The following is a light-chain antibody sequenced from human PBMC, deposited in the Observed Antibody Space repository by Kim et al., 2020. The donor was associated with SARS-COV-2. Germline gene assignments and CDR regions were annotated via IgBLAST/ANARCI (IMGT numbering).Light chain of an antibody. CDR1: QSIRTW. J-gene: IGKJ2*01. CDR3: QKYGGDTFT. Sequence: DIQLTQSPSTLSAPVGDRFTITCRARQSIRTWSAWYQQKPGKAPNLLMYDASTVESGVPSRFSASGSGTDFTLTIGSLQSNDFSTYYCQKYGGDTFTFGQGTKLEI. CDR2: DAS. V-gene: IGKV1-5*03.